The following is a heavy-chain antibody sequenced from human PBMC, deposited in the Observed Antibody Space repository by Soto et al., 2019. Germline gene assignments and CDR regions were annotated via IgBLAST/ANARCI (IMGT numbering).Heavy chain of an antibody. CDR2: IYPGDSAT. D-gene: IGHD3-16*02. CDR3: ARPRWGSYLLEYYGMDV. V-gene: IGHV5-51*01. J-gene: IGHJ6*02. CDR1: GYSFTNYW. Sequence: GESLKISCNGSGYSFTNYWIAWVRQMPGKVLELLGIIYPGDSATRYIPSFQGQVTISADKSNSTAYPEWRSIRAWDTALYYCARPRWGSYLLEYYGMDVGGQGTRVTISS.